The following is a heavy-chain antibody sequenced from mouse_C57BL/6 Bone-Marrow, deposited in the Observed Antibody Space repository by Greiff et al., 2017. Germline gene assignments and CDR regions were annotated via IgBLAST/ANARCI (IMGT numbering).Heavy chain of an antibody. V-gene: IGHV1-75*01. J-gene: IGHJ2*01. D-gene: IGHD2-3*01. CDR3: AIEPLSTMVTYYFDY. Sequence: VQLQQSGPELVKPGASVKISCKASGYTFTDYYINWVKQRPGQGLEWIGWIFPGSGSTYYNEKFKGKATLTVDKSSSTAYMLLSKLTSDDSAVYFCAIEPLSTMVTYYFDYWGQGTTLTVSS. CDR2: IFPGSGST. CDR1: GYTFTDYY.